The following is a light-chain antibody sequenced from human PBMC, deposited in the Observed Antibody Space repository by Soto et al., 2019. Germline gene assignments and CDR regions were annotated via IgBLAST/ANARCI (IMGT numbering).Light chain of an antibody. CDR1: QSVSSDY. J-gene: IGKJ4*01. CDR2: RAS. V-gene: IGKV3-20*01. Sequence: EIVLTQSPGTLSLSPGERATLSCRASQSVSSDYLAWYQQKPGQTPKVLIYRASSRATGIPDRFSGSGSGTDFTLTISRLEPDEFAVHYCQQYGSSPLTFGGGTKVEIK. CDR3: QQYGSSPLT.